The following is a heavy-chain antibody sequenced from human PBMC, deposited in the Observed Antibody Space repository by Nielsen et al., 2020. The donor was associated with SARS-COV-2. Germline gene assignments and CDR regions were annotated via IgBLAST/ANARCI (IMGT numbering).Heavy chain of an antibody. CDR2: INHSGST. Sequence: WIRQPPGKGLEWIGEINHSGSTNYNPSLKSRVTISVDTSKSQFSLKLSSVTAADTAVYYCARGGYFDWLLRAHGYYGMDVWGQGTTVTVSS. D-gene: IGHD3-9*01. CDR3: ARGGYFDWLLRAHGYYGMDV. J-gene: IGHJ6*02. V-gene: IGHV4-34*01.